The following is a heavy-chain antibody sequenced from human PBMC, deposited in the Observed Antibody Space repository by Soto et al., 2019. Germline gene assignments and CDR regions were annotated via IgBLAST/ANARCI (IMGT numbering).Heavy chain of an antibody. CDR2: INPNSGGT. Sequence: QAQLVQSGAEVKKPGASVKVSCKASGYTFTGYYMHWVRQAPGQGREWMGWINPNSGGTNYAQKFQGWVTMTRETSISTAYMELSRLRSDDTAVYYCARGPFLWAAAMVAFDIWGQGTMVTVSS. J-gene: IGHJ3*02. D-gene: IGHD2-2*01. CDR1: GYTFTGYY. CDR3: ARGPFLWAAAMVAFDI. V-gene: IGHV1-2*04.